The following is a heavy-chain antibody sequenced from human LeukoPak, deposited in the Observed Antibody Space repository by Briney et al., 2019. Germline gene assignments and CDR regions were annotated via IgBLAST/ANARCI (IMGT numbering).Heavy chain of an antibody. CDR1: GASINNNF. D-gene: IGHD3-22*01. CDR3: ARHRDYYDT. J-gene: IGHJ4*01. V-gene: IGHV4-59*08. CDR2: IYSSGSA. Sequence: SETLSLTCTVSGASINNNFWTWIRQPPGKGLEWIGYIYSSGSANYNPSLKSRVIISGDTSKNQISLNLTSVTAADTAVYFCARHRDYYDTWGHGTLVTVSA.